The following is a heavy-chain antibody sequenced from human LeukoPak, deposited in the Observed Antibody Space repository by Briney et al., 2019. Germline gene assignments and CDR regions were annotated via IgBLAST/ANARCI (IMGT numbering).Heavy chain of an antibody. Sequence: PSETLSLTCTVSGGSISSYYWSWIRQPPGKGLEWIGYIYTSGSTNYNPSLKSRVTISVDTSKNQFSLKLSSVTAADTAVYYCASSVAREVVDYYGMDVWGQGTTVTVSS. CDR3: ASSVAREVVDYYGMDV. CDR1: GGSISSYY. D-gene: IGHD2-2*01. V-gene: IGHV4-4*09. J-gene: IGHJ6*02. CDR2: IYTSGST.